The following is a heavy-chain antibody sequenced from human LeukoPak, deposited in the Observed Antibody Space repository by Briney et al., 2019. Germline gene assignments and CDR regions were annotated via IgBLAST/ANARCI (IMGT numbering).Heavy chain of an antibody. CDR3: ARDLDYGSGSYYSLYYYYYMDV. CDR2: IYYSGST. J-gene: IGHJ6*03. V-gene: IGHV4-59*01. D-gene: IGHD3-10*01. Sequence: SETLSLTCTVSGGSISSYYWSWIRQPPGKGLEWIGYIYYSGSTNYNPSLKSRVTISVDTSKNQFSLKLSSVTAADTAVYYCARDLDYGSGSYYSLYYYYYMDVWGKGTTVTVSS. CDR1: GGSISSYY.